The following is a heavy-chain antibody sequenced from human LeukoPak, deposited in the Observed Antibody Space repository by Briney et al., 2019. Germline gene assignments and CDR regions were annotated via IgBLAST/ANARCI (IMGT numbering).Heavy chain of an antibody. D-gene: IGHD6-13*01. CDR3: AKDHPSSSWYDY. CDR2: ISSSGSTI. V-gene: IGHV3-11*01. J-gene: IGHJ4*02. Sequence: GGSLRLSCAASGFTFSDYYMSWIRQAPGKGLEWVSYISSSGSTIYYADSVKGRFTISRDNSKNTLYLQMNSLRAEDTAVYYCAKDHPSSSWYDYWGQGTLVTVSS. CDR1: GFTFSDYY.